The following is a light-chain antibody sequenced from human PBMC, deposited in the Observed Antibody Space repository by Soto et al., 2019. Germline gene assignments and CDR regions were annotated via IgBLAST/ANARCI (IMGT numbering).Light chain of an antibody. CDR2: GAS. CDR1: QSVNSSY. CDR3: RQYGSSPRMT. J-gene: IGKJ1*01. Sequence: EIVLTQSPGTLSLSPGERATLSCRASQSVNSSYLARYQQKPGQPPRLLIYGASSRATGIPDRFSGSGSGTDFTLTISRLEPEDFAVYYCRQYGSSPRMTFGQGTKVEIK. V-gene: IGKV3-20*01.